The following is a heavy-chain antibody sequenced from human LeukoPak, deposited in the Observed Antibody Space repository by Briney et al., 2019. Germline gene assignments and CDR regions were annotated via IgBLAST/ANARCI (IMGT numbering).Heavy chain of an antibody. D-gene: IGHD6-6*01. CDR1: GGSISSSSYY. Sequence: SETLSLTCTVSGGSISSSSYYWGWIRQPPGEGLEWIGSIYYTGSTYYSPSLKSRVTISADTSKNEFSLKLSSVTAADTAVYYCTSEISSASNYWGQGTLDTVS. J-gene: IGHJ4*02. CDR2: IYYTGST. V-gene: IGHV4-39*01. CDR3: TSEISSASNY.